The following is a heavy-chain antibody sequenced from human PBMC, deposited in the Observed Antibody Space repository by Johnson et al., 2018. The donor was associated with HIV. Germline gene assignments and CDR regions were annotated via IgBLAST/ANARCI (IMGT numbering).Heavy chain of an antibody. CDR2: IRWDGAIT. D-gene: IGHD3-16*01. Sequence: VQLVESGGVVVQPGGSLRLSCAASGFTFDDYAMHWVRQAPGNGLEWVSLIRWDGAITHYADSVKGRFTISRDNSRNSLYLQMKRLRPEDTALYYCARAEIYEGRVGDFGVDIWGRGTMVTVSS. V-gene: IGHV3-43D*03. CDR1: GFTFDDYA. J-gene: IGHJ3*02. CDR3: ARAEIYEGRVGDFGVDI.